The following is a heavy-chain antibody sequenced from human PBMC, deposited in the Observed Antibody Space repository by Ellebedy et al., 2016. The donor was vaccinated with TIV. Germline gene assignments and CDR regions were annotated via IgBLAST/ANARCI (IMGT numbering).Heavy chain of an antibody. CDR3: SSDLAH. V-gene: IGHV3-30*04. CDR1: GFTLGNYA. J-gene: IGHJ4*02. CDR2: ISFDGSVR. Sequence: GESLKISXAASGFTLGNYALHWVRQAPGEGLEWLALISFDGSVRYYADSVKGRFTISSDNAKNTLYLQMNSLRAEDTAVYYCSSDLAHWGQGTLVTVSS.